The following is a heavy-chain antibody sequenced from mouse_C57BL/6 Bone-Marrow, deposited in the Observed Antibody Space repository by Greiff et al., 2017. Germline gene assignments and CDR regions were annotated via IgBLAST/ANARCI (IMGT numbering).Heavy chain of an antibody. CDR3: ARDGYYKDY. D-gene: IGHD2-3*01. Sequence: VQLQQSGAELVKPGASVKLSCKASGYTFTSYWMHWVKQRPGQGLEWIGMIHPNSGSTNYNEKFKSKATLTVDKSSSTAYMQRSSLTSEDSAVYYCARDGYYKDYWGQGTTLTVSS. CDR2: IHPNSGST. CDR1: GYTFTSYW. J-gene: IGHJ2*01. V-gene: IGHV1-64*01.